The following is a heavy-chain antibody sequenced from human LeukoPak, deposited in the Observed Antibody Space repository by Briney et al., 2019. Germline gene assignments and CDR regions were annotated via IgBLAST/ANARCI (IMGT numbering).Heavy chain of an antibody. CDR1: GFTFSNYW. CDR3: TRSVFPYYFDC. V-gene: IGHV3-74*01. Sequence: PGGSLRLSCVASGFTFSNYWIHWVRQAPGKGLVWVSRTNNDGSSTTYADLVKGRFTSSRDNAKNTLYLQMDSLRAEDTAVYYCTRSVFPYYFDCWGQGTLVTVSS. CDR2: TNNDGSST. D-gene: IGHD3-10*02. J-gene: IGHJ4*02.